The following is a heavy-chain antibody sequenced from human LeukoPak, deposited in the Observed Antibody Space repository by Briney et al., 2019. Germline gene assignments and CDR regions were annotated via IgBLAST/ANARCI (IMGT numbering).Heavy chain of an antibody. CDR3: ARDPTRTYYDSSGYYRP. CDR2: ISAYNGNT. CDR1: GYTFTSYG. D-gene: IGHD3-22*01. V-gene: IGHV1-18*01. J-gene: IGHJ5*02. Sequence: ASVKVSCKASGYTFTSYGISWVRQAPGQGLEWMGWISAYNGNTNYAQKLQGRVTMTTGTSTSTAYMELRSLRSDDTAVYYCARDPTRTYYDSSGYYRPWGQGTLVTVSS.